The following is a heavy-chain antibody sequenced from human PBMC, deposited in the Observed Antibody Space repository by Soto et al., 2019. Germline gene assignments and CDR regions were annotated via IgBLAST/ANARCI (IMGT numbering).Heavy chain of an antibody. D-gene: IGHD6-6*01. Sequence: ILSLTCTVSRGSISSGDFFWTWIRQQPGKGLEWIGYISSSGSTYYNPSLMSRLTISVDSSVNQFSLNLSSVTAADTAVYYCARGSFSSSSSWFDPWAQGTLVTVSS. V-gene: IGHV4-31*03. CDR1: RGSISSGDFF. CDR3: ARGSFSSSSSWFDP. J-gene: IGHJ5*02. CDR2: ISSSGST.